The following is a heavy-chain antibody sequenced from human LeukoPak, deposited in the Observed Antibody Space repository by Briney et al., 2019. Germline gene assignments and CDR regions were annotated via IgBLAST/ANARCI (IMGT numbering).Heavy chain of an antibody. J-gene: IGHJ4*02. CDR3: AKDRGWGYYYDSSGYYYAPY. D-gene: IGHD3-22*01. V-gene: IGHV3-30*02. CDR2: IRYDGSNK. Sequence: GGSLGLSCAVSEFTVSSNYMSWVRQAPGKGLEWVAFIRYDGSNKYYADSVKGRFTISRDNSKNTLYLQMNSLRAEDTAVYYCAKDRGWGYYYDSSGYYYAPYWGQGTLVTVSS. CDR1: EFTVSSNY.